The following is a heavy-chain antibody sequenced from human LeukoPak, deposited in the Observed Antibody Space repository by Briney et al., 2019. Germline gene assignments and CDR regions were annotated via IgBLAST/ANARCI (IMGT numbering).Heavy chain of an antibody. CDR1: GVSITNYY. D-gene: IGHD3-10*01. CDR3: ARTGEYSGSGPSWAFDI. Sequence: SETLSLTCSLSGVSITNYYWSWMRQPPGKALEGIAWIYSSCNTEYNPSLKSRIPISLGTSNNQFSLRLTSVTASDTAVYYCARTGEYSGSGPSWAFDIWGQGTMVTVSS. V-gene: IGHV4-4*09. CDR2: IYSSCNT. J-gene: IGHJ3*02.